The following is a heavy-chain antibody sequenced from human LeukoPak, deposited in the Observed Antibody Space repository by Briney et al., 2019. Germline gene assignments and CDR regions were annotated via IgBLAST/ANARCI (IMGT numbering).Heavy chain of an antibody. J-gene: IGHJ5*02. V-gene: IGHV4-34*01. CDR1: GDYFSDYY. CDR3: ARDWGGGHKSYNWFDP. D-gene: IGHD2-21*01. Sequence: SETLSLTCGVYGDYFSDYYWSWIRQSPGKGLERIGEITHSGSTNYNPSLKSRVTISVDTSKNQFSLKLSSVTAADTAVYYCARDWGGGHKSYNWFDPWGQGTLVTVSS. CDR2: ITHSGST.